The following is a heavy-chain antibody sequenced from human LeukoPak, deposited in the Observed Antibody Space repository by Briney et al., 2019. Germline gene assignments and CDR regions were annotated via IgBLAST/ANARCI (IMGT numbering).Heavy chain of an antibody. CDR3: ARVLGDRYSSSRRPDWFDP. CDR1: GGSISSYY. J-gene: IGHJ5*02. CDR2: IYTSGST. V-gene: IGHV4-4*07. D-gene: IGHD6-13*01. Sequence: SETLSLTCTVSGGSISSYYWSWIRQPAGKGLEWIGHIYTSGSTNYNPSLKSRVTMSVDTSKNQFSLKLSSVTAADTAVYYCARVLGDRYSSSRRPDWFDPWGQGTLVTVSS.